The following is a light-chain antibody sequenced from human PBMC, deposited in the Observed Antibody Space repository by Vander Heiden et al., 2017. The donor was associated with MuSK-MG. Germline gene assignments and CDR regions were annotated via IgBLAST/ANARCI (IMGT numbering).Light chain of an antibody. CDR3: QQEHSGMCT. CDR1: QSITTW. CDR2: KAS. V-gene: IGKV1-5*03. Sequence: DIQMTQSPSTLSASVGDRVTITCRASQSITTWLACYQQNAGKAPKLLIYKASSSHSRVPSRFSGSGSGTEFTLTINILHPDDFATYCCQQEHSGMCTFGQGTKVEIK. J-gene: IGKJ2*02.